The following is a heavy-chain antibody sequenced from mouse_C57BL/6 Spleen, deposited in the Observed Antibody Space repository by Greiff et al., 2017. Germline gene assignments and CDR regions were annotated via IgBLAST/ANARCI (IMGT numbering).Heavy chain of an antibody. J-gene: IGHJ4*01. CDR3: ALCRYGSSLYALDY. V-gene: IGHV1-9*01. Sequence: VQLQQSGAELMKPGASVKLSCKATGYTFTGYWIAWVKQTPGNGLEWIGEILPGSGSTNYQEKVKGKATFTADTSSNTTYMQLSRLTNEDSAIYYCALCRYGSSLYALDYWGQGTSVTVSS. D-gene: IGHD1-1*01. CDR2: ILPGSGST. CDR1: GYTFTGYW.